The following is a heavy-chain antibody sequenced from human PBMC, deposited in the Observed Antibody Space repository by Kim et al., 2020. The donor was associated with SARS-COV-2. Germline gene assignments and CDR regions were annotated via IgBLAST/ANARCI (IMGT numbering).Heavy chain of an antibody. CDR1: GFIFSNYA. J-gene: IGHJ4*01. CDR3: SRWSSAAGTYY. D-gene: IGHD6-13*01. V-gene: IGHV3-23*01. CDR2: ITGTGIST. Sequence: GGSLRLSCAASGFIFSNYAMPWVRQAPGKGLAWVSAITGTGISTFYAYSVKGRFTISRDNSKNTLYLQMHSLRAEDTAVYYCSRWSSAAGTYYWGHGTL.